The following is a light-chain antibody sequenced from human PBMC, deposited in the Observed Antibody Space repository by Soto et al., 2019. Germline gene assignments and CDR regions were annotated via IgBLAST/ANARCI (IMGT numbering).Light chain of an antibody. CDR2: EGS. V-gene: IGLV2-23*03. CDR3: CSYAGSSTFDVV. CDR1: SSDVGSYNL. J-gene: IGLJ2*01. Sequence: QSVLTQPASVSGSPGQSITISCTGTSSDVGSYNLVSWYQQHPGKAPKLMIYEGSKRPSGVSNRFSGSKSGNTASLTISGLQAEDEAEYYCCSYAGSSTFDVVFGGGTKVTVL.